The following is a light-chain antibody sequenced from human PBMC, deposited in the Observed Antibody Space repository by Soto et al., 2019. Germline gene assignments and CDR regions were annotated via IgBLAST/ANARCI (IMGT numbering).Light chain of an antibody. V-gene: IGKV3-15*01. Sequence: EIVMTQSPATLSVSPGERYNLSCRASQSVSSNLAWFQQKPGQAPRLLIYGASTRATGIPARFSGSGSGTEFTLTISSLQSEDFAVYYCQPNTFGQGTKLEIK. J-gene: IGKJ2*01. CDR1: QSVSSN. CDR2: GAS. CDR3: QPNT.